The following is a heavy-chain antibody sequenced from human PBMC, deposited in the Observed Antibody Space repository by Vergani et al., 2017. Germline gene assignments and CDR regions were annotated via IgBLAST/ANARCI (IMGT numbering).Heavy chain of an antibody. CDR1: GGTLSSHA. J-gene: IGHJ5*02. Sequence: QVQLVQSGAEVKKPGSSVKVSCKASGGTLSSHAISWVRQAPGQGLEWMGGIIPIFGTANYAQKFQGKVTITADESTSTAYMELSSLRSEDTAVYYCARDGKVDDNSNFNWFDPWSQGTLVTVSS. CDR3: ARDGKVDDNSNFNWFDP. V-gene: IGHV1-69*01. D-gene: IGHD4-11*01. CDR2: IIPIFGTA.